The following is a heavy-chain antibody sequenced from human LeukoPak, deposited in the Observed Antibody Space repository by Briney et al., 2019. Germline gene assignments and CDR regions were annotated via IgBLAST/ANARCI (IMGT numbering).Heavy chain of an antibody. D-gene: IGHD2-2*01. J-gene: IGHJ4*02. CDR1: GFTFSSYG. CDR3: AKGRVVVSAAILDY. V-gene: IGHV3-23*01. Sequence: PGGSLRLSCVASGFTFSSYGMNWVRQAPGKGLEWVSSISGSGGITYYVDSVEGRFTISRDNSKNTLYLQMTSLRAEDTAVYYCAKGRVVVSAAILDYWGQGALVTVSS. CDR2: ISGSGGIT.